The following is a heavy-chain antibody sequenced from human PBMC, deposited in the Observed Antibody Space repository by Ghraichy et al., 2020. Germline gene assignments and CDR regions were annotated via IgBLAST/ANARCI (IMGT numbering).Heavy chain of an antibody. CDR3: ARDSPHYYGSGSYCAY. CDR2: IKQDGSEK. V-gene: IGHV3-7*01. D-gene: IGHD3-10*01. Sequence: ETLSLTCAASGFTFSSYWMSWVRQAPGKGLEWVANIKQDGSEKYYVDSVKGRFTISRDNAKNSLYLQMNSLRAEDTAVYYCARDSPHYYGSGSYCAYWGQGTLVTVSS. CDR1: GFTFSSYW. J-gene: IGHJ4*02.